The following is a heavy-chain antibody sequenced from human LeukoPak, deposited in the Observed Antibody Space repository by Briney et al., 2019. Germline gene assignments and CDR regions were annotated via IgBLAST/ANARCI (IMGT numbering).Heavy chain of an antibody. CDR1: GGSISSYY. Sequence: SETLSLTCTVSGGSISSYYWSWIRQPPGKGLEWIGYIYYSGSTNYNPSLKSRVTISVDTSKNQLSLKLSSVTAADTAVYYCAREEVVPAAIRSSAFDIWGQGTMVTVSS. V-gene: IGHV4-59*12. D-gene: IGHD2-2*01. CDR3: AREEVVPAAIRSSAFDI. J-gene: IGHJ3*02. CDR2: IYYSGST.